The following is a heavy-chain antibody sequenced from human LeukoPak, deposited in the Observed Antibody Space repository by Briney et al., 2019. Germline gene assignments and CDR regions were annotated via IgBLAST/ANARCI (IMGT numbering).Heavy chain of an antibody. CDR2: ISITSNTI. J-gene: IGHJ5*01. Sequence: GGSLRLSCAASGFSFRDYEMNWVRQAPGKGLEWVSYISITSNTIHYADPVKGRFTISRDNTKNSLHLQMTRLRADDTAVYYCARGALDAYDSWGQGTPVTVSS. V-gene: IGHV3-48*03. CDR3: ARGALDAYDS. D-gene: IGHD5-24*01. CDR1: GFSFRDYE.